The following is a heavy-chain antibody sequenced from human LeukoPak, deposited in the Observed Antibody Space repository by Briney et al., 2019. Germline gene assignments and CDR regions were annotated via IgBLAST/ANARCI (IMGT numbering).Heavy chain of an antibody. J-gene: IGHJ4*02. V-gene: IGHV3-21*01. Sequence: GGSLRLSCAASGFTFSSYSMNWVRQAPGKGLEWVSSISSSSSYIYYADSVKGRFTISRDNAKNSLYLQMNSLRAEDTAVHYCARGAGGRSGYYPGDYWGQGTLVTVSS. CDR3: ARGAGGRSGYYPGDY. D-gene: IGHD3-22*01. CDR1: GFTFSSYS. CDR2: ISSSSSYI.